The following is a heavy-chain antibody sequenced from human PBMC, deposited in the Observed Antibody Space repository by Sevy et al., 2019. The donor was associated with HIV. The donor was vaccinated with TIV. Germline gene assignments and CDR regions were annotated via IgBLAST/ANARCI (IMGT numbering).Heavy chain of an antibody. CDR3: ARAPNWCDP. CDR2: MNPNSGNT. Sequence: ASVKVSCKDSGYTFTTYDINWVRQATGQGLEWMGWMNPNSGNTGYAQKFQGRVTMIRNTSIRTAYMELSSLRSEDTAVYYCARAPNWCDPWGQGTLVTVSS. V-gene: IGHV1-8*01. J-gene: IGHJ5*02. CDR1: GYTFTTYD.